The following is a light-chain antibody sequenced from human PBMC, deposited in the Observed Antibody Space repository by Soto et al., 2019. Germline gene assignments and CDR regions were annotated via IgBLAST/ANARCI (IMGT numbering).Light chain of an antibody. CDR1: QSVSSN. V-gene: IGKV3-15*01. Sequence: EIVMTQSPATLSVSPGERATLSCRASQSVSSNLAWYQQKPGQAPRLLIYGASSRATGIPARFSGSGSGTEFTLTISSLQSEDFAVYYSQQYNNWPPLTFGGGTKVDSK. CDR2: GAS. CDR3: QQYNNWPPLT. J-gene: IGKJ4*01.